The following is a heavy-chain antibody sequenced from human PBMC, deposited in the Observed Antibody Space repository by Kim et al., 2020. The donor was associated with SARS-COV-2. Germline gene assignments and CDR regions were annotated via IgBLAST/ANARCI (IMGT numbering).Heavy chain of an antibody. CDR2: INSDGSST. J-gene: IGHJ3*02. CDR3: ARVRVGGHGDCDAFDI. CDR1: GFTFSSYW. D-gene: IGHD4-17*01. Sequence: GGSLRLSCAASGFTFSSYWMHWVRQAPGKGLVWVSRINSDGSSTSYADSVKGRFTISRDNAKNTLYLQMNSLRAEDTAVYYCARVRVGGHGDCDAFDIWGQGTMVTVSS. V-gene: IGHV3-74*01.